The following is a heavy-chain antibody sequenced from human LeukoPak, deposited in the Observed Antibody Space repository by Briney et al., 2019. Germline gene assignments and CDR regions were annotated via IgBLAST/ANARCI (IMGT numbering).Heavy chain of an antibody. CDR2: IIPIFGTA. Sequence: SVKVSCKASGGTFSSYAISWVRQAPGQGLEWMGGIIPIFGTANYAQKFQGRVTITADESTSTAYMELSSLRSEDTAVYYCASTDSSGYYGYFDYWGQGTLVTVSS. J-gene: IGHJ4*02. CDR3: ASTDSSGYYGYFDY. CDR1: GGTFSSYA. V-gene: IGHV1-69*01. D-gene: IGHD3-22*01.